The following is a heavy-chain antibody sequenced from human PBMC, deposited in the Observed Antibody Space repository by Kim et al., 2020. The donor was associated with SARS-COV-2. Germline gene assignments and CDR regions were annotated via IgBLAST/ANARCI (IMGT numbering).Heavy chain of an antibody. J-gene: IGHJ6*01. CDR1: GGSISSSSYY. CDR2: IYYSGST. V-gene: IGHV4-39*07. CDR3: ARDLFPLGSSWYKRYY. D-gene: IGHD6-13*01. Sequence: SETLSLTCTVSGGSISSSSYYWGWIRQPPGKGLEWIGSIYYSGSTYYNPSLKSRVTISVDTSKNQFSLKLSSVTAADTAVYYCARDLFPLGSSWYKRYY.